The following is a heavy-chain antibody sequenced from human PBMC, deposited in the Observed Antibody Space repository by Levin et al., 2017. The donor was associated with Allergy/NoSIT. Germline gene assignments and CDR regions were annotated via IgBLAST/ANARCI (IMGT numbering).Heavy chain of an antibody. Sequence: SETLSLTCTVSGGSISSGGYYWSWIRQHPGKGLEWIGYIYYSGSTYYNPSLKSRVTISVDTSKNQFSLKLSSVTAADTAVYYCARGAGGAFDSWGQGTMVTVSS. D-gene: IGHD3-10*01. J-gene: IGHJ3*02. V-gene: IGHV4-31*03. CDR2: IYYSGST. CDR1: GGSISSGGYY. CDR3: ARGAGGAFDS.